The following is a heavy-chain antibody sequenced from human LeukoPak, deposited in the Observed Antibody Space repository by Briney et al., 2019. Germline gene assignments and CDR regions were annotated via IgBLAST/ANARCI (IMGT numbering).Heavy chain of an antibody. CDR1: GGSISNYY. D-gene: IGHD5-18*01. CDR2: IYYSGRT. CDR3: ARNTGYPPYWYFDL. Sequence: PSETLSLTCTVSGGSISNYYWNWIRQPPGKGLEWIGYIYYSGRTNYNPSLKSRVTISLDTSKNQFSLKLSSVTAADTAVYYCARNTGYPPYWYFDLWGRGTLVTVSS. V-gene: IGHV4-59*08. J-gene: IGHJ2*01.